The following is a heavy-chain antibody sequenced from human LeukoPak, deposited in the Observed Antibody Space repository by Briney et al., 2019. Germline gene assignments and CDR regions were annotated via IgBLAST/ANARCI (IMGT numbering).Heavy chain of an antibody. V-gene: IGHV3-48*03. CDR1: GFTFSSYE. CDR3: ARAHVHYFDY. Sequence: GGSLRLSCAASGFTFSSYEMTWVRQAPGKGLEWVSYISSSGSTIYYADSVKGRFTISRDNAKNSLYLQMNSLRAEDTAVYYCARAHVHYFDYWGQGTLVTVSS. CDR2: ISSSGSTI. D-gene: IGHD2-8*01. J-gene: IGHJ4*02.